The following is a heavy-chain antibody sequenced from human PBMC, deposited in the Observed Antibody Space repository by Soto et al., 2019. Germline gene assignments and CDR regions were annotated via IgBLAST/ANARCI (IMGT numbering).Heavy chain of an antibody. CDR2: IIPYYNTL. D-gene: IGHD6-13*01. CDR1: EGTFNSYA. J-gene: IGHJ4*02. Sequence: QAQVVQSGAEVRKPGSSVKLSCKASEGTFNSYAIAWVRQATGQGLEWMGGIIPYYNTLHYAQKFQDRVTITADDSTNTVYMELSSLRSDDTAVYFCASGASRWYPYFFDSWAQGTLVTVSS. CDR3: ASGASRWYPYFFDS. V-gene: IGHV1-69*01.